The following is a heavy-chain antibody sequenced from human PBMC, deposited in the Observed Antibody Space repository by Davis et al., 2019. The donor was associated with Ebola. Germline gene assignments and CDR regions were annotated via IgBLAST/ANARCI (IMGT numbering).Heavy chain of an antibody. CDR1: GGSISSSSYY. Sequence: PSETLSLTCTVSGGSISSSSYYWGWIRQPPGKGLEWIGSIYYSGSTYYNPSLKSRVTISVDTSKNQFSLKLSSVTAADTAVYYCARGSVSFYYYYMDVWGKGTTVTVSS. CDR2: IYYSGST. CDR3: ARGSVSFYYYYMDV. V-gene: IGHV4-39*07. D-gene: IGHD2-8*01. J-gene: IGHJ6*03.